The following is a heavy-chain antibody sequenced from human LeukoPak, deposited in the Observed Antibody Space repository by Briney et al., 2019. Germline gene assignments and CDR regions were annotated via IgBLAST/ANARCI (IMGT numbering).Heavy chain of an antibody. J-gene: IGHJ4*02. Sequence: GGSLRLSCTASGFTFSYYGMHWVRQAPGKGLEWLSFVFADGSNVFYADSVRGRFTISRDNRNNILYLQMNSLRAEDTAMYFCGRNVDNWNYVDCWGQGTLVTVSS. CDR1: GFTFSYYG. V-gene: IGHV3-30*02. CDR3: GRNVDNWNYVDC. D-gene: IGHD3-10*02. CDR2: VFADGSNV.